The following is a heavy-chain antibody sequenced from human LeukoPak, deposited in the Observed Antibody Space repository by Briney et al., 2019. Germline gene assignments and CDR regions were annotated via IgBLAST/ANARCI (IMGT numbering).Heavy chain of an antibody. CDR2: ITGSSSTT. Sequence: GGSLRLSCATTGFTFHNYAMNWVRQAPGKGLEWVSPITGSSSTTYYADSVRGRFTISRDYSKNMLYLQMNSLRAEDTAVYYCAKEYQQWLVPRAVDHWGQGTPVTVSS. CDR3: AKEYQQWLVPRAVDH. D-gene: IGHD6-19*01. CDR1: GFTFHNYA. V-gene: IGHV3-23*01. J-gene: IGHJ4*02.